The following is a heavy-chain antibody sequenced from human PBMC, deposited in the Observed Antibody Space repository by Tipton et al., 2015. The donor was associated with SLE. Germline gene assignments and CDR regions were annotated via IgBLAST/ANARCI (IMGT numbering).Heavy chain of an antibody. CDR3: ARVGAAAGTGARGWYFDL. Sequence: TLSLTCTVSGGSISSYYWSWIRQPPGKGLEWIGEINHSGSTNYNPSLKSRVTISVDTSKNQFSLKLSSVTAADTAVYYCARVGAAAGTGARGWYFDLWGRGTLVTVSS. CDR1: GGSISSYY. J-gene: IGHJ2*01. D-gene: IGHD6-13*01. CDR2: INHSGST. V-gene: IGHV4-34*01.